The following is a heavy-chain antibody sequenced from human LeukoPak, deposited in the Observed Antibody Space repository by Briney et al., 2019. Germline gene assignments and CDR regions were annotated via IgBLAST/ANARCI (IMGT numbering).Heavy chain of an antibody. D-gene: IGHD6-13*01. Sequence: GGSLRLSCAASGFTFSSYWMHWVRQAPGKGLVWVSRINSDGSSTTYADSVKGRFTISRDNAKNTLYLQMNSLRAEDTAVYYCVREPLAEYYFDYWGQGTLVTVSS. CDR1: GFTFSSYW. J-gene: IGHJ4*02. V-gene: IGHV3-74*01. CDR2: INSDGSST. CDR3: VREPLAEYYFDY.